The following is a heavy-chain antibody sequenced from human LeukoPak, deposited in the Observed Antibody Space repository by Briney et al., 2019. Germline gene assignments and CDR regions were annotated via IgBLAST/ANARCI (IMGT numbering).Heavy chain of an antibody. CDR3: ARGGITIFGVPYFAY. D-gene: IGHD3-3*01. V-gene: IGHV3-64*01. CDR2: ISSNGGST. J-gene: IGHJ4*02. Sequence: GGSLRLSCAASGFTFSSYAMHWVRQAPGKGLEYVSAISSNGGSTYYANSVKGRFTISRDNSKNTLYLQMGSLRAEDMAVYYCARGGITIFGVPYFAYWGQGTLVTVYS. CDR1: GFTFSSYA.